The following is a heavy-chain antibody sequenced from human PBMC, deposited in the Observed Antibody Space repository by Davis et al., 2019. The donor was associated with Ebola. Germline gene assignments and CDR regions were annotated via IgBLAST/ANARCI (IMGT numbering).Heavy chain of an antibody. Sequence: GSLRLSCAASGFTFSSYGMHWVRQAPGKGLEWIGEIKHSGSTNYNPSLKSRVTISVDTAKNQFSLKLSSVTAADTAMYYCARLSITGTTYYYYGMDVWGQGTTVTVSS. CDR3: ARLSITGTTYYYYGMDV. CDR2: IKHSGST. D-gene: IGHD1-7*01. CDR1: GFTFSSYG. J-gene: IGHJ6*02. V-gene: IGHV4-34*01.